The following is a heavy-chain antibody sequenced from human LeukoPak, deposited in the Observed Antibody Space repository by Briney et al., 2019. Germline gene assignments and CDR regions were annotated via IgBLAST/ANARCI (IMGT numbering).Heavy chain of an antibody. Sequence: GASVTVSCKASGYTFTGHFIHWVRQAPGQGLEWMVWSNPNSGDTNYAQKFQGRVTMTRDTSISTAYMELSRVRSDDAAVYYCAREYSRYSGTYYDYWGQGTLVIVSS. CDR2: SNPNSGDT. J-gene: IGHJ4*02. CDR3: AREYSRYSGTYYDY. CDR1: GYTFTGHF. V-gene: IGHV1-2*02. D-gene: IGHD5-12*01.